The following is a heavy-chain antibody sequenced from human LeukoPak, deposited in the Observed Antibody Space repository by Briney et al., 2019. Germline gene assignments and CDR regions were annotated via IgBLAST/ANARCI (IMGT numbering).Heavy chain of an antibody. CDR3: ARQYYYGSGSYYNVFAP. D-gene: IGHD3-10*01. CDR1: GYSFTSYW. J-gene: IGHJ5*02. V-gene: IGHV5-51*01. Sequence: GESLKISCKGSGYSFTSYWIGWVRQMPGKGLEWMGIIYPGDSDTRYSPSFQGQVTISADKSISTAYLQWSSLKASDTAMYYCARQYYYGSGSYYNVFAPWGQGTLVPVSS. CDR2: IYPGDSDT.